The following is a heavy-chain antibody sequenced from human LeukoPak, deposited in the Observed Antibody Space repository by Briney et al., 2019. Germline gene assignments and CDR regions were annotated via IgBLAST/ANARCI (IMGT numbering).Heavy chain of an antibody. J-gene: IGHJ4*02. CDR1: GYTFTSYG. CDR2: ISAYNGNT. D-gene: IGHD3-22*01. Sequence: ASVKVSCKASGYTFTSYGISWVRQAPGQGLEWMGWISAYNGNTNYAQKLQGRVTMTTDTSTSTAYMELRSLRSDDTAVYYCARGGYPRYRSGYYLPGDFFDYWGQGTLVAVSS. V-gene: IGHV1-18*01. CDR3: ARGGYPRYRSGYYLPGDFFDY.